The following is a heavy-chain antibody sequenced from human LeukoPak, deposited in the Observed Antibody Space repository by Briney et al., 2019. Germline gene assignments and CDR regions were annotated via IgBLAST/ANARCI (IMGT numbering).Heavy chain of an antibody. V-gene: IGHV4-39*01. CDR1: GGSISSSSYY. Sequence: SETLSLTCTVSGGSISSSSYYWGWIRQPPGKGLEWIGSIYYSGSTYYNPSLKSRVTISVDTSKNQFSLKLSSVTAADTAVYYCALARIFEYWGQGTLVTVSS. CDR2: IYYSGST. J-gene: IGHJ4*02. CDR3: ALARIFEY.